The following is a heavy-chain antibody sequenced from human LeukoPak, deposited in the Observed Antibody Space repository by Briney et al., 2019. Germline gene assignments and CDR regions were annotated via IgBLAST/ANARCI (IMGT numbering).Heavy chain of an antibody. CDR3: ARDDTGVIRGIRFHY. Sequence: SSEILSLTCAVSGVPISSGYWWSWVRQPPGKGLEWIEEIYHSGGTNHNPSLTSRGTISVDKSKSQFSLNLSAVTAADTGVYYCARDDTGVIRGIRFHYWGQGTLVTVSS. J-gene: IGHJ4*02. V-gene: IGHV4-4*02. CDR2: IYHSGGT. CDR1: GVPISSGYW. D-gene: IGHD3-10*01.